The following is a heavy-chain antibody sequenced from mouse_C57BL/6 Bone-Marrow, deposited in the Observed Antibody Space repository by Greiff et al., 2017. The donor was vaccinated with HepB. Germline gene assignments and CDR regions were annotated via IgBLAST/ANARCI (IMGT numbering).Heavy chain of an antibody. V-gene: IGHV1-64*01. Sequence: QVQLQQPGAELVKPGASVKLSCKASGYTFTSYWMHWVKQRPGQGLEWIGMIHPNSGSNNYNEKFKSKATLTVDKSSSTAYMQLSSLTSEDSAVYYCVSSPYWYFDVWGTGTTVTVSS. CDR3: VSSPYWYFDV. CDR1: GYTFTSYW. CDR2: IHPNSGSN. J-gene: IGHJ1*03. D-gene: IGHD1-1*01.